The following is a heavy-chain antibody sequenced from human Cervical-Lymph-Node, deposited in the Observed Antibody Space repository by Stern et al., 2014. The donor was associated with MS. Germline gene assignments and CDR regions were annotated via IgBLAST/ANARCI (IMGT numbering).Heavy chain of an antibody. D-gene: IGHD5-12*01. V-gene: IGHV1-69*01. Sequence: QVQLVESGAEVKKPGSSVKVSCRASGGSFGSFAVNWVRQAPGQGPEWMGGIGPIFGTANYAQRFQGRVTITADASPTTAFMELNSLTSDDTAVYFCAREAIGHSGTFDFWGQGTLVTVSS. CDR2: IGPIFGTA. CDR3: AREAIGHSGTFDF. J-gene: IGHJ4*02. CDR1: GGSFGSFA.